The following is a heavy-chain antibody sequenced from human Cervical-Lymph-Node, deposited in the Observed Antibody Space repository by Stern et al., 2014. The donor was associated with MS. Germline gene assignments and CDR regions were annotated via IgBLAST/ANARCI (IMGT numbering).Heavy chain of an antibody. V-gene: IGHV1-69*01. CDR2: IVPSFGTT. CDR1: GGTFSSYA. J-gene: IGHJ3*02. D-gene: IGHD3-22*01. Sequence: VQLVQSGAEVKKPGSSVKVSCKASGGTFSSYAITWVRQAPGRGLEWMGEIVPSFGTTKYAQKFQGRVTIIADGTTTTAYMELSSLRSEDTAVYYCARRDYYDSSGYYGDAFDIWGQGTMVTVSS. CDR3: ARRDYYDSSGYYGDAFDI.